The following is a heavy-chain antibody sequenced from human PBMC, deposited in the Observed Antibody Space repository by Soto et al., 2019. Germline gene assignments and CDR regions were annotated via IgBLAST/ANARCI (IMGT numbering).Heavy chain of an antibody. CDR3: AKARYDFRHYYYGMDV. D-gene: IGHD3-3*01. V-gene: IGHV3-33*06. CDR2: IWYDGSNK. J-gene: IGHJ6*02. CDR1: GLTFSSYG. Sequence: GGSLRLSCAASGLTFSSYGMHWVRQAPGKGLEWVAVIWYDGSNKYYADSVKGRFTISRDNSKNTLYLQMNSLRAEDTAVYYCAKARYDFRHYYYGMDVWGQGTTVTVSS.